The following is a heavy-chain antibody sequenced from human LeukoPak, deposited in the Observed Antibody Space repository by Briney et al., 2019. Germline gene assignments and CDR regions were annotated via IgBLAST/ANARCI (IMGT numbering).Heavy chain of an antibody. CDR1: RFTFSSYS. CDR2: ISSSGSYI. Sequence: GGSLRLSCAASRFTFSSYSMNWVRQAPGKGLEWVSSISSSGSYIYYADSVKGRFTISRDNAKNSLYLQMNSLRAEDTAVYYCASDSSGYFRSAPGGYWGQGTLVTVSS. CDR3: ASDSSGYFRSAPGGY. D-gene: IGHD3-22*01. J-gene: IGHJ4*02. V-gene: IGHV3-21*01.